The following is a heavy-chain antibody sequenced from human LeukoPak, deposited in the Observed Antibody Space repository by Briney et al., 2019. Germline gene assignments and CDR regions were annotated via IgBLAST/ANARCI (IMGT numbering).Heavy chain of an antibody. D-gene: IGHD2-2*01. Sequence: PMASVTVSCKVSGYTLTELSMHWVRQAPGKGLEWMGGFDPEDGETIYAQKFQGRVTMTEDTSTDTAYMELSSLRSEDTAVYYCATFRVGYQLFYYYYGMDVWGQGTTVTVSS. V-gene: IGHV1-24*01. CDR2: FDPEDGET. CDR1: GYTLTELS. J-gene: IGHJ6*02. CDR3: ATFRVGYQLFYYYYGMDV.